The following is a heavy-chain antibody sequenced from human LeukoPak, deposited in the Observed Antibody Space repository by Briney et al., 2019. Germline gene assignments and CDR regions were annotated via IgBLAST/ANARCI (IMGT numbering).Heavy chain of an antibody. V-gene: IGHV4-59*08. CDR2: IYYGGST. CDR3: ARSSVSGTYSGGY. D-gene: IGHD3-10*01. CDR1: GGSISSYY. Sequence: PETLSLTCTVSGGSISSYYWSWIRQPPGKGLEWIGYIYYGGSTYSNPSLKGRVTISADTSKNQFSLKVTSVTAADTAVYYCARSSVSGTYSGGYWGQGTLVTVSS. J-gene: IGHJ4*02.